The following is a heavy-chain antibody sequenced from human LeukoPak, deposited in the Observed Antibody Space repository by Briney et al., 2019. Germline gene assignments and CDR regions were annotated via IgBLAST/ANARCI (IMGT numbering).Heavy chain of an antibody. Sequence: ASVKVSCTASGYTFTSYDINWVRQATGQGLEWMGWMNPNSGNTGYAQKFQGRVTMTRNTSISTAYMELSSLRSEDTAVYYCARGLGYSGYDPAAFDIWGQGTMVTVSS. J-gene: IGHJ3*02. CDR2: MNPNSGNT. CDR3: ARGLGYSGYDPAAFDI. CDR1: GYTFTSYD. V-gene: IGHV1-8*01. D-gene: IGHD5-12*01.